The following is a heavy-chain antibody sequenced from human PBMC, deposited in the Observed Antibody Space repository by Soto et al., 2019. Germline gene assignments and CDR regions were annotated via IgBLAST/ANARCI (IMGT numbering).Heavy chain of an antibody. D-gene: IGHD6-25*01. J-gene: IGHJ2*01. CDR3: VRDRAADWYLDL. V-gene: IGHV1-3*04. Sequence: QVQVVQSGAEVKKPGASVRLSWMTSGYSLTSGALHWVRQAPGQGFEWMGWINTDSGTTKYSQKFQGRVTITRDASASTAYMELRSLSSQDTTIYYCVRDRAADWYLDLWGRGTLVTVSS. CDR2: INTDSGTT. CDR1: GYSLTSGA.